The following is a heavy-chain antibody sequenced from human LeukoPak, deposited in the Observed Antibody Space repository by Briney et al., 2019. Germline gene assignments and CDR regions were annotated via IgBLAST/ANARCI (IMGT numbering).Heavy chain of an antibody. V-gene: IGHV3-21*01. Sequence: GGSLRLSCAASGFTFSRHWMSWVRQAPGKGLEWVSSISSSSSYIYYADSVKGRFTISRDNAKNSLYLQMNSLRAEDTAVYYCAREVYGSGTIWGQGTLVTVSS. D-gene: IGHD3-10*01. CDR2: ISSSSSYI. CDR1: GFTFSRHW. CDR3: AREVYGSGTI. J-gene: IGHJ4*02.